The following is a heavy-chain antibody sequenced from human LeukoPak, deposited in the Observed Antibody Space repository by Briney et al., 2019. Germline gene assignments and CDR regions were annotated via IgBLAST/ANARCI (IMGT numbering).Heavy chain of an antibody. CDR3: ARSVGNGYFDY. CDR1: GFTFSTYA. CDR2: FSGSGGST. V-gene: IGHV3-23*01. J-gene: IGHJ4*02. Sequence: GGSLRLSCAASGFTFSTYAMSWVRQAPGKGLEWVSAFSGSGGSTYYADSVKGRFTISRDNSKNTVYVQMNSLRIEDTAVYYCARSVGNGYFDYWGQGTLVTVSS. D-gene: IGHD2-8*01.